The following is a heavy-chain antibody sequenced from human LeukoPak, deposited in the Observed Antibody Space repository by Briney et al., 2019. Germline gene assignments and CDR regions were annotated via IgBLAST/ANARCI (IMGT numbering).Heavy chain of an antibody. CDR3: ARDCGGDCFSLDAFDI. Sequence: GGSLRLSCAASGFTIDDYGMSWVRQAPGKGLEWVSGINSNGGSTGYADSVKGRFTISRDNAKNSLCLQMNSLRAEDTALYYCARDCGGDCFSLDAFDIWGQGTMVTVSS. D-gene: IGHD2-21*02. CDR2: INSNGGST. V-gene: IGHV3-20*04. CDR1: GFTIDDYG. J-gene: IGHJ3*02.